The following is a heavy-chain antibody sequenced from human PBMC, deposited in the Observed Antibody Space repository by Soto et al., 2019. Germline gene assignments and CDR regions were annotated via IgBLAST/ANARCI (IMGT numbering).Heavy chain of an antibody. V-gene: IGHV2-26*01. J-gene: IGHJ4*02. CDR1: GFSPRDSKVG. D-gene: IGHD1-26*01. CDR2: IFWNGEK. CDR3: ALVRKWDGAHSYDY. Sequence: QVTLKESGPVLVKPTETLTLTCAVSGFSPRDSKVGVSWIRQPPGKALEWLAHIFWNGEKSYSTSLERRLTISDAHSNGQVFLTMSIMDPVDSATYFCALVRKWDGAHSYDYWGPGTLVTVSS.